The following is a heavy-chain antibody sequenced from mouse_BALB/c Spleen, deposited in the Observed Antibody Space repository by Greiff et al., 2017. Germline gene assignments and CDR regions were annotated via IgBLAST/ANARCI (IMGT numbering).Heavy chain of an antibody. CDR3: TRGHDYDWFAY. J-gene: IGHJ3*01. D-gene: IGHD2-4*01. V-gene: IGHV5-6-4*01. CDR1: GFTFSSYT. CDR2: ISSGGSYT. Sequence: EVNLVESGGGLVKPGGSLKLSCAASGFTFSSYTMSWVRQTPEKRLEWVATISSGGSYTYYPDSVKGRFTISRDNAKNTLYLQMSSLKSEDTAMYYCTRGHDYDWFAYWGQGTLVTVSA.